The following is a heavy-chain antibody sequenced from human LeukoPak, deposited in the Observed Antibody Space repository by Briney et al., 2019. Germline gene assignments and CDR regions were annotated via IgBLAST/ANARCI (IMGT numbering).Heavy chain of an antibody. V-gene: IGHV1-18*01. D-gene: IGHD3-22*01. J-gene: IGHJ4*02. CDR3: ARDPVRNTYYYDSSGYSY. Sequence: ASLKVSCKASGYTFTSYGISWVRQAPGQGLEWMGWISAYNGNTNYAQKLQGRVTMTTDTSTSTAYMELRSLRSDDTAVYYCARDPVRNTYYYDSSGYSYWGQGTLVTVSS. CDR1: GYTFTSYG. CDR2: ISAYNGNT.